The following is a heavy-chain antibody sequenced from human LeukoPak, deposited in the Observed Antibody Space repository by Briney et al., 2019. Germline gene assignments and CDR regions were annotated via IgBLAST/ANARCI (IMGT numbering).Heavy chain of an antibody. J-gene: IGHJ5*02. V-gene: IGHV3-30*03. CDR3: VREAVNDYGDYVFWFDP. D-gene: IGHD4-17*01. CDR2: ISFDGTKT. Sequence: GGSLRLSCAASGFTFRTYGVHWVREVPGKGLEWVTLISFDGTKTYYADSVKGRFTISRDNAKNSLYLQMNSLRDEDTAVYYCVREAVNDYGDYVFWFDPWGQGTLVTVSS. CDR1: GFTFRTYG.